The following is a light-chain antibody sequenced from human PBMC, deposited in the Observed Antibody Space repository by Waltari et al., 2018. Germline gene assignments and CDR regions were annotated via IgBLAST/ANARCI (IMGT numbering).Light chain of an antibody. V-gene: IGLV1-44*01. CDR2: RSD. J-gene: IGLJ3*02. Sequence: QSVLTQPPSVSGTPGQRATIYCSGSASNIGNNFINWYPQFPGKAPKLLIYRSDQRPSGAPDRFSGSKSGTSASLAISGLQSEDEADYYCAAWDDSLNGRWVFGGGTKVTVL. CDR3: AAWDDSLNGRWV. CDR1: ASNIGNNF.